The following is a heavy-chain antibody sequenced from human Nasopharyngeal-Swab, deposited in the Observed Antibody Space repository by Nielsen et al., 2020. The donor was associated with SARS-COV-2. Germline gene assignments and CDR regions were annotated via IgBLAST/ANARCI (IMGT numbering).Heavy chain of an antibody. CDR1: GYTFTSHY. D-gene: IGHD1-26*01. J-gene: IGHJ6*02. V-gene: IGHV1-46*01. Sequence: VKVSCKASGYTFTSHYMHWVRQAPGQGLEWMGLINPSAGSTGYAQKFQGRVTMTRDTSTSTVYLELRSLRSEDTAVYYCARDVGKPDMCCPRRDYGMDVWGQGTTVTVSS. CDR3: ARDVGKPDMCCPRRDYGMDV. CDR2: INPSAGST.